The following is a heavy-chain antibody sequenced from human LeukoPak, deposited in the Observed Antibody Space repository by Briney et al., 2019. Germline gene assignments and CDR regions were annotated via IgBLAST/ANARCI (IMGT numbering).Heavy chain of an antibody. J-gene: IGHJ5*02. CDR2: IYYSGST. Sequence: NTSETLSLTCTVSGGSISSSSYYWGWIRQLPGKGLEWIGSIYYSGSTYYNPSLKSRVTISVDTSKNQFSLKLSSVTAADTAVYYCARHLQLILPYTNWFDPWGQGTLVTVSS. D-gene: IGHD1-7*01. CDR1: GGSISSSSYY. V-gene: IGHV4-39*01. CDR3: ARHLQLILPYTNWFDP.